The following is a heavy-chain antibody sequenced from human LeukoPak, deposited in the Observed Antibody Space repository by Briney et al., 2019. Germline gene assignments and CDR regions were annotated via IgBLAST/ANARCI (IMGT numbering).Heavy chain of an antibody. CDR1: GFTVSSNY. Sequence: GGSLRLSCAASGFTVSSNYMSWVRQAPGKGLEWVSVIYSGGSTYYADSVKSRFTISRDNSKNTLYLQMNSLRAEDTAVYYCARGLSSSGYDSNAFDIWGQGTMVTVSS. V-gene: IGHV3-53*01. CDR2: IYSGGST. J-gene: IGHJ3*02. CDR3: ARGLSSSGYDSNAFDI. D-gene: IGHD5-12*01.